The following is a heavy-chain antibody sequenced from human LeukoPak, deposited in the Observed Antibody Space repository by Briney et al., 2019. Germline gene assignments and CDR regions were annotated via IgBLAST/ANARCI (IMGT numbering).Heavy chain of an antibody. Sequence: ASVKVSCKASGYTFTDYYMHWVRQAPGQGREWMGWINLNSGATNYAQKFQGRVTMTRDTSIITLYMELSSLGSDDTAVYYCARRAVLAFGPWFDPWGQGTLVTVSS. CDR3: ARRAVLAFGPWFDP. CDR2: INLNSGAT. CDR1: GYTFTDYY. V-gene: IGHV1-2*02. D-gene: IGHD3-10*01. J-gene: IGHJ5*02.